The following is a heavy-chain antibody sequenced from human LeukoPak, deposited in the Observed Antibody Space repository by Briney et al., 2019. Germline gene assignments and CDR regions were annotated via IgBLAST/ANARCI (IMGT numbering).Heavy chain of an antibody. CDR1: GFIFSSYS. CDR3: ARRQDTDMVFIDY. Sequence: PGGSLRLSCAASGFIFSSYSMNWVRQAPGKGLEWVSSISISSSYIYYAASVKGRFTISRDNAKNSLYLQMNRLRAEDTAVYYCARRQDTDMVFIDYWGQGTLVTVSS. V-gene: IGHV3-21*01. CDR2: ISISSSYI. J-gene: IGHJ4*02. D-gene: IGHD5-18*01.